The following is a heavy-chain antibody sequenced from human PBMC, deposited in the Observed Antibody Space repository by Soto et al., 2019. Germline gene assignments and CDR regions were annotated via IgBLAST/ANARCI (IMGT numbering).Heavy chain of an antibody. CDR1: GFTVSSNY. CDR3: ARGLKSPDY. V-gene: IGHV3-66*01. D-gene: IGHD3-16*01. CDR2: IYTGGSP. Sequence: EVQLVESGGGLVQPGGSLGLSCAASGFTVSSNYMTWVRQAPGKGLEWVSLIYTGGSPYYADSVKGRFTISRDNSKITVYLQMNSLGAEDTAVYYCARGLKSPDYWGQGTLVTVSS. J-gene: IGHJ4*02.